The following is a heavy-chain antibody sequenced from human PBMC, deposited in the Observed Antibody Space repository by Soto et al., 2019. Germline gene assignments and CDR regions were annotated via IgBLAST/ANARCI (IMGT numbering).Heavy chain of an antibody. Sequence: SVKVSCKASGGTFSSYAISWVRQAPGQGLEWMGGIIPIFGTANYEQKFKGRVTITADESTSTDYMEMSSLRSEETAVYYCATGGPNPRGDQAYYYYGMDLWVQGTTVTVAS. J-gene: IGHJ6*02. CDR2: IIPIFGTA. CDR1: GGTFSSYA. V-gene: IGHV1-69*13. CDR3: ATGGPNPRGDQAYYYYGMDL. D-gene: IGHD2-21*01.